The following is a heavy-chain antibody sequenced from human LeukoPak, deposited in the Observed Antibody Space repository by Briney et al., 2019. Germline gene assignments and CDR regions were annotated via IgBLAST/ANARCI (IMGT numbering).Heavy chain of an antibody. V-gene: IGHV3-30*02. CDR3: AKDRLNYYGSGSPLGY. D-gene: IGHD3-10*01. CDR1: GFTFSSYG. CDR2: IRYDGSNK. Sequence: GGSLRLSCAASGFTFSSYGMHWVRQAPGKGLEWVAFIRYDGSNKYYADSVKGRFTISRDNSKNTLYLQMNSLRAEDTAVYYCAKDRLNYYGSGSPLGYWGQGTLVTVSS. J-gene: IGHJ4*02.